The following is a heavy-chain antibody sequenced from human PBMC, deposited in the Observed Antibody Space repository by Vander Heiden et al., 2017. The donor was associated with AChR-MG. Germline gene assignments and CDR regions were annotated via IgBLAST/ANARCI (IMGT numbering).Heavy chain of an antibody. CDR2: ISSSSSTI. CDR1: GFTFSSYS. CDR3: ARESEPSTIFAFDI. J-gene: IGHJ3*02. V-gene: IGHV3-48*02. D-gene: IGHD5-12*01. Sequence: EVQLVESGGGLVQPGGSLRLSCSASGFTFSSYSMNWVRQAPGKGLEWVSYISSSSSTIYYADSVKGRFTISRDNAKNSLYLQMNSLRDEDTAVYYCARESEPSTIFAFDIWGQGTMVTVSS.